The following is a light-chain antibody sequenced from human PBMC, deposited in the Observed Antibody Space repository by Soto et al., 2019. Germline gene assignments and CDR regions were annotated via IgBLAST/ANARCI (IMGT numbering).Light chain of an antibody. J-gene: IGKJ4*01. V-gene: IGKV1-33*01. CDR1: QDISNY. CDR3: QQYDNLPLT. Sequence: DIQMTQSPSSLSASVGDRVTITCQASQDISNYLNWYQQKPGKAPKLLIYDASNLETGVPSRFSGSGSGTDFTFSSSSLHPECIATYYCQQYDNLPLTFGGGTKVEIK. CDR2: DAS.